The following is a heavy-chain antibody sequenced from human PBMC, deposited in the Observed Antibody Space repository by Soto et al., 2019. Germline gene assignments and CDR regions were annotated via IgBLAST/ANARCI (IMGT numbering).Heavy chain of an antibody. J-gene: IGHJ4*02. Sequence: QVQLVESGGGVVQPGRSLRLSCAASGFTFSSYGMHWVRQAPGKGLEWVAVIWYDGSNKYYADSVKSRFTISRDNSKNPLYLQMNSLRAEDTAVYYCARERVTYYIDYWGQGTLVTVSS. CDR2: IWYDGSNK. CDR3: ARERVTYYIDY. CDR1: GFTFSSYG. V-gene: IGHV3-33*01. D-gene: IGHD2-21*02.